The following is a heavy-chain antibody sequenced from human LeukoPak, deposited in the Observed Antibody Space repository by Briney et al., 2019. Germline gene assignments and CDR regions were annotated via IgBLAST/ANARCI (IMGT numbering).Heavy chain of an antibody. D-gene: IGHD6-13*01. J-gene: IGHJ4*02. V-gene: IGHV1-2*02. CDR2: INPNSGGT. CDR1: GYTFTAYY. CDR3: ARGVAAAPYCFDS. Sequence: ASVKVSCKAAGYTFTAYYIYWVRQAPGQGLEWMGWINPNSGGTNYAQKFQGRVTMTRHTSITTAYMELSRLISGDTAVYYCARGVAAAPYCFDSWGQGTLVTVST.